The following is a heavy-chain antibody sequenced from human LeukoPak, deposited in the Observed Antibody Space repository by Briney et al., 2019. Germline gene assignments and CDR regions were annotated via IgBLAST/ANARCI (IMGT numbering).Heavy chain of an antibody. J-gene: IGHJ6*02. CDR3: ARDHYDSSGYAPQGYYYYGMDV. D-gene: IGHD3-22*01. CDR2: ISAYNGNT. V-gene: IGHV1-18*01. Sequence: GASVKVSCKASGYTFTSYGISWVRQAPGQGLEWMGWISAYNGNTNYAQKLQGRVTMTRDTSISTAYMELSRLRSDDTAVYYCARDHYDSSGYAPQGYYYYGMDVWGQGTTVTVSS. CDR1: GYTFTSYG.